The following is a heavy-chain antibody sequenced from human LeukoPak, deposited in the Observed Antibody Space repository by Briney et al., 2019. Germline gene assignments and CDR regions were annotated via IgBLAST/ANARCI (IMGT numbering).Heavy chain of an antibody. V-gene: IGHV4-39*01. D-gene: IGHD3-16*02. CDR2: IYYSGST. J-gene: IGHJ4*02. CDR1: GGSISSSSYY. CDR3: ARQAITFGGVIVNFDY. Sequence: SETLSLTCTVSGGSISSSSYYWGWIRQPPGKGLEWIGSIYYSGSTYYNPPLKSRVTISVDTSKNQFSLKLSSVTAADTAVYYCARQAITFGGVIVNFDYWGQGTLVTVSS.